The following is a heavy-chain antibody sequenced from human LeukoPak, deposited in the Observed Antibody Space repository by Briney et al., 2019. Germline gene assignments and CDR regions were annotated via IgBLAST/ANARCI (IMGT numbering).Heavy chain of an antibody. J-gene: IGHJ3*02. D-gene: IGHD3-9*01. Sequence: PSETQSLTCTVSGGSISSGDYYWSWIRQPPGKGLEWIVYIYYSGSTYYNPSLKSRVTISLDTSKNQFSLKLSSVTAADTAVYYCASSYYDILTGYPVYAFDIWGQGTMVTVSS. V-gene: IGHV4-30-4*01. CDR1: GGSISSGDYY. CDR3: ASSYYDILTGYPVYAFDI. CDR2: IYYSGST.